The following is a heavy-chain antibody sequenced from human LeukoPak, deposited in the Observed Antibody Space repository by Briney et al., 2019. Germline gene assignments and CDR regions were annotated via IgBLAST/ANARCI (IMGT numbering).Heavy chain of an antibody. D-gene: IGHD4-11*01. CDR1: GLTFTNAW. CDR2: IKSKTDGGTV. J-gene: IGHJ4*02. Sequence: PRRSLRLSCAPSGLTFTNAWMSWVRQAPGKGLEWVGRIKSKTDGGTVDYAPPVKGRFTISRDDSRSTLSLEMNFLKTEDTAVYYCTTDPGNYEIFWGQGTLVSVSS. V-gene: IGHV3-15*01. CDR3: TTDPGNYEIF.